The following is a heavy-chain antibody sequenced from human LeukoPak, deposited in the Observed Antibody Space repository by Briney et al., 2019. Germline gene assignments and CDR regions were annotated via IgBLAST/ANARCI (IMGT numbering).Heavy chain of an antibody. J-gene: IGHJ4*02. CDR1: GFPFRSYS. V-gene: IGHV3-21*04. CDR2: ISSSSTHI. Sequence: GGSLRLSCAASGFPFRSYSMNWVRQAPGKGLEWVSSISSSSTHIYYADSVKGRFTISRDNAKNSLYLQMNSLRVEDTAVYYCARASRDSGYDYLGWIRVDYFDYWGQGTLVTVSS. D-gene: IGHD5-12*01. CDR3: ARASRDSGYDYLGWIRVDYFDY.